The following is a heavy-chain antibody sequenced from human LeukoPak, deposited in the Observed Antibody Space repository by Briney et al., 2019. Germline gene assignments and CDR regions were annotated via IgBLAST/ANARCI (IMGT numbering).Heavy chain of an antibody. D-gene: IGHD3-22*01. J-gene: IGHJ4*02. CDR2: IYHSGRT. CDR3: ARASRDYYDSSGLLDC. Sequence: SETLSLTCALSGGSISSDYWWNWVRQPPGKRLEWIGEIYHSGRTNFNTSPKSRVTISVDKSKNHFSLKLSSVTAADTAVYYCARASRDYYDSSGLLDCWGRGTLVTVSA. CDR1: GGSISSDYW. V-gene: IGHV4-4*02.